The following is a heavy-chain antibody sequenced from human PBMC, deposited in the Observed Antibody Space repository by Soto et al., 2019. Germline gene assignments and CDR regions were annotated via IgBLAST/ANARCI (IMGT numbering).Heavy chain of an antibody. CDR2: IWYDGTQK. D-gene: IGHD4-17*01. J-gene: IGHJ4*02. V-gene: IGHV3-33*01. CDR3: ARAGGTTVTGLWHFDS. Sequence: QVQLEESGGGVVQPGRSLRLSCEASGFTFNTYSMHWVRQPPGKGLEWLAAIWYDGTQKYYADSVKGRFIISRDNSKKTLYLEMNRLRAEDTAVHYCARAGGTTVTGLWHFDSWGQGTLVTVSS. CDR1: GFTFNTYS.